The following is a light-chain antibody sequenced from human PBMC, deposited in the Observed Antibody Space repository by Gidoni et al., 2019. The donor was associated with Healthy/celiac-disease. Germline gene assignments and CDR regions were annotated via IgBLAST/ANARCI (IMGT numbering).Light chain of an antibody. Sequence: EIVMPQSPATLSVSPGERATLPCRASQRVSSNLAWYQQKPGQAPRLLIYGASTRATGIPARFSGSGSGTEFTLTISSLQSEDFAVYYCQQYNNWPPYTFGQGTKLEIK. CDR3: QQYNNWPPYT. J-gene: IGKJ2*01. V-gene: IGKV3-15*01. CDR1: QRVSSN. CDR2: GAS.